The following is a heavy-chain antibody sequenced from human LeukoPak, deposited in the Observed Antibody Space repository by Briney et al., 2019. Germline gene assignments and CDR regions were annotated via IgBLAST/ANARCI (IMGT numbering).Heavy chain of an antibody. Sequence: ASVKVSCKASGYTFIDYNMHWVRQAPGQGLEWMGWINPNSGGTNYAQKFQGRVTMTRDTSISTAYMELSRLRSDDTAVYYCARDPSIVVVPAAIDYWGQGTLVTVSS. V-gene: IGHV1-2*02. J-gene: IGHJ4*02. CDR3: ARDPSIVVVPAAIDY. D-gene: IGHD2-2*01. CDR1: GYTFIDYN. CDR2: INPNSGGT.